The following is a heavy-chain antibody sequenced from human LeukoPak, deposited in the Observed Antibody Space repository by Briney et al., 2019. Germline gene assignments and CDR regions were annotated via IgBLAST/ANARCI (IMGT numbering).Heavy chain of an antibody. D-gene: IGHD6-13*01. V-gene: IGHV3-15*01. Sequence: PGGSLRLSCAASGFTFSSYGMHWVRQAPGKGLEWVGRIKSKTDGGTTDYAAPVKGRFTISRDDSKNTLYLQMNSLKTEDTAVYYCTTDIGSSSSWPAGFDPWGQGTLVTVSS. J-gene: IGHJ5*02. CDR3: TTDIGSSSSWPAGFDP. CDR1: GFTFSSYG. CDR2: IKSKTDGGTT.